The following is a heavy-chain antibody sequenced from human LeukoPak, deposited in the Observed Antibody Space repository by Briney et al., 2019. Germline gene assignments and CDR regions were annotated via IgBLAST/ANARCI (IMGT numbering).Heavy chain of an antibody. D-gene: IGHD2-2*01. CDR2: IIPIFGTA. Sequence: SVKVSCKASGGTFSSYAISWVRQAPGQGLEWMGGIIPIFGTANYAQKFQGRVTITADESTSTAYMELSSLRSEDTAVYYCARFKGRNIVVVPAAGYYYYGMDVWGQGTTVTVSS. V-gene: IGHV1-69*13. J-gene: IGHJ6*02. CDR1: GGTFSSYA. CDR3: ARFKGRNIVVVPAAGYYYYGMDV.